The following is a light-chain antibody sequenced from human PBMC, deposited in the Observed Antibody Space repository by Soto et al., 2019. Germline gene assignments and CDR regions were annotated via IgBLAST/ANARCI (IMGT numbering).Light chain of an antibody. V-gene: IGKV1-5*03. CDR1: QTISSW. Sequence: DIQMTQSPSTLPGSLGERVTITCRASQTISSWLAWYQQKPGKAPKLLIYKASTLKSGVPSRFRGSGSGTEFTLTISSLQPDDLETYYCQHYNSYSEAFGQGAKVDI. CDR3: QHYNSYSEA. CDR2: KAS. J-gene: IGKJ1*01.